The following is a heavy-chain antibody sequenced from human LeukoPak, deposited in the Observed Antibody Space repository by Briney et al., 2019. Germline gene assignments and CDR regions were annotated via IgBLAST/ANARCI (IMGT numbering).Heavy chain of an antibody. V-gene: IGHV3-48*01. CDR3: ARLVGYCSSTSCYGGYYFDY. CDR1: GFTFSSYS. Sequence: GGSLRLSCAASGFTFSSYSMNWARQAPGKGLEWVSYISSSSSTIYYADSVKGRFTISRDNAKNSLYLQMNSLRAEDTAVYYCARLVGYCSSTSCYGGYYFDYWGQGTLVTVSS. D-gene: IGHD2-2*01. J-gene: IGHJ4*02. CDR2: ISSSSSTI.